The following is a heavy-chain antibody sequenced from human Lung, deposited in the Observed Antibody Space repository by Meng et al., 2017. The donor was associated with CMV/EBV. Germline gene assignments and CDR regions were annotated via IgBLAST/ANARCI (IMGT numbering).Heavy chain of an antibody. D-gene: IGHD4-23*01. Sequence: QVPQQPAGPGLVKPSQTLSLTCAISGDIVSSNSAAWHWIRQSPSRGLEWLGRTYYRSKWYHEYAVSVKSRITISPDTPKNQFSLQLNSMTPEDTAVYYCARGINGGCGDWGQGTLVTVSS. CDR1: GDIVSSNSAA. V-gene: IGHV6-1*01. CDR2: TYYRSKWYH. CDR3: ARGINGGCGD. J-gene: IGHJ4*02.